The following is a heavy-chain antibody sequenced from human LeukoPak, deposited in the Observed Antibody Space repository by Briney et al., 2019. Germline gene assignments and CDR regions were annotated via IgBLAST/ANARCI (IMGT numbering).Heavy chain of an antibody. CDR2: INHSGST. CDR3: ARRGVVTTDWFDP. V-gene: IGHV4-34*01. Sequence: SETLSLTCAVYGGSFSGYYWSWIRQPPGKGLEWIGEINHSGSTNYNPSLKSRVTISVDTSKNQFSLKLTSVTAADTAVYYRARRGVVTTDWFDPWGQGILVTVSS. J-gene: IGHJ5*02. D-gene: IGHD2-15*01. CDR1: GGSFSGYY.